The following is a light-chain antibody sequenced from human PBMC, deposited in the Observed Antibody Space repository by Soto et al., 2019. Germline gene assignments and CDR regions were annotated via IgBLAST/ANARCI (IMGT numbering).Light chain of an antibody. J-gene: IGKJ4*01. V-gene: IGKV3-11*01. CDR3: QQRSSWPLT. Sequence: EIVLTQSPATLSLSPGERATLSCRASQSVSRYLAWYQQKPGQAPRLVINDESNRATGIPARFSGSGSGTDFTLTISSLEPEDFAVYYCQQRSSWPLTFGGGTKVEIK. CDR2: DES. CDR1: QSVSRY.